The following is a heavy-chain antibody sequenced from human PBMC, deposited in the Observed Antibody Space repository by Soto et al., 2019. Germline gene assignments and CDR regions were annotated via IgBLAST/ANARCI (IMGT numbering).Heavy chain of an antibody. Sequence: QVQLLESGGGVVQPGRSPRLSCAASGFTFSSYGMHGVRQAPGKGLEWVAVRWYDGSNKYYADSVKGRFTISRDNSKNTLYLQMNSLRAEDTAVYYCARDEDSSGWYRRGCDFDLWGRGTMVTVSS. V-gene: IGHV3-33*01. CDR3: ARDEDSSGWYRRGCDFDL. D-gene: IGHD6-19*01. J-gene: IGHJ2*01. CDR1: GFTFSSYG. CDR2: RWYDGSNK.